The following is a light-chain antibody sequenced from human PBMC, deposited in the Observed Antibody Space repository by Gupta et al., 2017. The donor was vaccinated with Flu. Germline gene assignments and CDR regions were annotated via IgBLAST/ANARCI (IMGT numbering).Light chain of an antibody. J-gene: IGKJ4*01. Sequence: RATLSCRAIKSVSSYLAWYQQKPGQAPRLLIYDASNRATGIPARFSGSGSGTDFTLTISSLEPEDFAVYYCQQRSNWPPGLTFGGGTKVEIK. V-gene: IGKV3-11*01. CDR1: KSVSSY. CDR2: DAS. CDR3: QQRSNWPPGLT.